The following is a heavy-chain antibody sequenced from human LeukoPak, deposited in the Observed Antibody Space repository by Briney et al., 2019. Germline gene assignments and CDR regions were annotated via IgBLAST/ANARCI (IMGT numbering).Heavy chain of an antibody. CDR3: ARDLRYCSSTSCDDY. D-gene: IGHD2-2*01. CDR2: ISSSSSYI. Sequence: PGGSLRLSCAASGFTFSSYSMNWVRQAPGKGLEWVSSISSSSSYIYYAGSVKGRFTISRDNAKNSLYLQMNSLRAEDTAVYYCARDLRYCSSTSCDDYWGQGTLVTVSS. CDR1: GFTFSSYS. J-gene: IGHJ4*02. V-gene: IGHV3-21*01.